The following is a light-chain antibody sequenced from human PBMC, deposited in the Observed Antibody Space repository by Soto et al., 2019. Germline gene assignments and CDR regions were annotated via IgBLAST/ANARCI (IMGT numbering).Light chain of an antibody. V-gene: IGLV2-14*01. Sequence: QSVLTQPASVSGSPGQSITISCTGTSSDVGFYNYVSWYQQHPGKTPKLMIYEVNNRPSGVSNRFSGSKSGNTASLTISGLQAEDEADYYCSSYTTSSTHLFGTGTKVTVL. J-gene: IGLJ1*01. CDR2: EVN. CDR1: SSDVGFYNY. CDR3: SSYTTSSTHL.